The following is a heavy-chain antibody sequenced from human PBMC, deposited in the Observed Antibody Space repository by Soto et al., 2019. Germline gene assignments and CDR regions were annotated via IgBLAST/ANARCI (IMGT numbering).Heavy chain of an antibody. Sequence: QVQLVESGGGVVQPGTSLRLSCVGSGFTFRSYVIHWVRQAPGKGLEWVALTSYDGSNNFYGESVKGRFTISRHNSRNTVELQMDRLTFEDTALYYCARWGTTGGLDVWGQGTLVSVSS. J-gene: IGHJ4*02. CDR1: GFTFRSYV. D-gene: IGHD3-16*01. CDR2: TSYDGSNN. V-gene: IGHV3-33*05. CDR3: ARWGTTGGLDV.